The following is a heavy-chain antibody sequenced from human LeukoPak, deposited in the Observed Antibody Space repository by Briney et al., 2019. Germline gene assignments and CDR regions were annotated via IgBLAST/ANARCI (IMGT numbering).Heavy chain of an antibody. V-gene: IGHV3-53*01. CDR2: IYSGGST. CDR3: ARNNWNYIDY. D-gene: IGHD1-20*01. CDR1: GFTVSSNY. Sequence: GGSLRLSCAASGFTVSSNYMSWVRQAPGKGLEWVSVIYSGGSTYYADSVKGRFTISRDNAKNSLYLQMNSLRAEDTAVYYCARNNWNYIDYWGQGTLVTVSS. J-gene: IGHJ4*02.